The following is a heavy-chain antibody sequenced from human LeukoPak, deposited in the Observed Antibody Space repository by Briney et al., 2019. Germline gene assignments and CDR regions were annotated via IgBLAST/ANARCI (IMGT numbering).Heavy chain of an antibody. V-gene: IGHV4-59*01. D-gene: IGHD2-21*02. CDR1: GFTFNNCV. Sequence: PGGSLRLSCAASGFTFNNCVMSWIRQPPGKGLEWIGYIYYSGSTNYNPSLKSRVTISVDTSKNQFSLKLSSVTAADTAVYYCARYVVVTAYFDYWGQGTLVTVSS. CDR2: IYYSGST. CDR3: ARYVVVTAYFDY. J-gene: IGHJ4*02.